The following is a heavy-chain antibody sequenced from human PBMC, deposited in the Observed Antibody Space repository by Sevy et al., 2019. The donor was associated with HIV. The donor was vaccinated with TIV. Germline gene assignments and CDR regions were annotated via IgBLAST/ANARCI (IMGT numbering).Heavy chain of an antibody. D-gene: IGHD3-22*01. CDR1: GFTISSYS. Sequence: GGSLRLSCAASGFTISSYSMNWVRQAPGKGLEWVSYISSSSTIYYADSVKGRFTISRDNAKNSLYLQMNSLRAEDTAVYYCARTGPPGYYYDSSGSDYWGQGTLVTVSS. V-gene: IGHV3-48*01. CDR2: ISSSSTI. CDR3: ARTGPPGYYYDSSGSDY. J-gene: IGHJ4*02.